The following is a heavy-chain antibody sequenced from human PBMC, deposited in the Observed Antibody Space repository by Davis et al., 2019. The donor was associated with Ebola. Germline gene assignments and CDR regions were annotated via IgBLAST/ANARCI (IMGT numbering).Heavy chain of an antibody. CDR1: GGSFSGYY. CDR3: AGVGYYGSGSYYQPDY. D-gene: IGHD3-10*01. V-gene: IGHV4-34*01. Sequence: GSLRLSCAVYGGSFSGYYWSWIRQPPGKGLEWIGEINHSGSTNYNPSLKSRVTISVDTSKNQFSLKLSSVTAADTAVYYCAGVGYYGSGSYYQPDYWGQGTLVTVSS. J-gene: IGHJ4*02. CDR2: INHSGST.